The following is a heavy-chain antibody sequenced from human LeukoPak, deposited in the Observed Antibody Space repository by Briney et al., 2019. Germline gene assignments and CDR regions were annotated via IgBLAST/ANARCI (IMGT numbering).Heavy chain of an antibody. D-gene: IGHD2-8*02. Sequence: GGSLRLSCAASGLTFSSYWMSWVRQAPGKGLEWVANIKQDGSEKYYVDSVKGRFTISRDNAKNSLYLQMNSLRAEDTAVYYCASEPPAGDWFDPWGQGTLVTVSS. CDR1: GLTFSSYW. J-gene: IGHJ5*02. CDR2: IKQDGSEK. CDR3: ASEPPAGDWFDP. V-gene: IGHV3-7*01.